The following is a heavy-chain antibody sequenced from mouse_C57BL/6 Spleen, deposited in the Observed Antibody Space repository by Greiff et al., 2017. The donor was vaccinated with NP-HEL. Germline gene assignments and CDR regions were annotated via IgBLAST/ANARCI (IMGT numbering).Heavy chain of an antibody. D-gene: IGHD4-1*01. CDR2: ISYDGSN. CDR3: ARGGSWDYFDY. CDR1: GYSITSGYY. J-gene: IGHJ2*01. V-gene: IGHV3-6*01. Sequence: EVKLQESGPGLVKPSQSLSLTCSVTGYSITSGYYWNWIRQFPGNKLEWMGYISYDGSNNYNPSLKNRISITRDTSKNQFVLQLNSVTTEDTATYYCARGGSWDYFDYCGQGTTLTVSS.